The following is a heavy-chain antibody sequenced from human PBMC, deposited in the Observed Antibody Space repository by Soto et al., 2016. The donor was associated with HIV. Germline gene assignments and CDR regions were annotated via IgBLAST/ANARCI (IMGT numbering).Heavy chain of an antibody. CDR1: GFTISFNY. CDR3: ARGPYSSSWYGMDV. CDR2: IYSGGST. J-gene: IGHJ6*02. V-gene: IGHV3-53*02. Sequence: EVQLVETGGDLIQPGGSLRLSCAASGFTISFNYMSWVRQAPGKGLEWVSVIYSGGSTYYADSVKGRFTISRDNSKNTLYLQMNSLRAEDTAVYYCARGPYSSSWYGMDVWGQGTTVTVSS. D-gene: IGHD6-13*01.